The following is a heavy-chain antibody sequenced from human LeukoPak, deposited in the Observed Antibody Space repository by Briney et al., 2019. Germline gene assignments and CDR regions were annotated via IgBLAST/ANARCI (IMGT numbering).Heavy chain of an antibody. CDR1: GFTFTDHP. V-gene: IGHV3-69-1*01. Sequence: GGSLRFSCVASGFTFTDHPMNWVRKAPGKGLEWISYIGGDGIAFYADSVKGRFTASKDDARKSMYLQMNSLRAEDTAVYYCAKDRAVVIPTAIDYWGQGTLVTVSS. CDR3: AKDRAVVIPTAIDY. D-gene: IGHD2-2*01. J-gene: IGHJ4*02. CDR2: IGGDGIA.